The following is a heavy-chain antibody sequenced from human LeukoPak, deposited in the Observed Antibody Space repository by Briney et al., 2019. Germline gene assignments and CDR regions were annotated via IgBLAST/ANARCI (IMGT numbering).Heavy chain of an antibody. CDR3: ARASGIAAAHFDY. J-gene: IGHJ4*02. CDR1: GYSFTSYW. Sequence: GESLKISCKGSGYSFTSYWIGWVRQMPGKGLEWMALIYPGDSDTRYSPSFQGQVTISADKSISTAYLQWSSLRASDTAMYYCARASGIAAAHFDYWSQGTLVTVSS. D-gene: IGHD6-13*01. CDR2: IYPGDSDT. V-gene: IGHV5-51*01.